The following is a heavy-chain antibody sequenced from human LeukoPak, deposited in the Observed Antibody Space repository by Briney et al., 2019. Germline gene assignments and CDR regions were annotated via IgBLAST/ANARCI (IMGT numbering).Heavy chain of an antibody. CDR3: ARVFYYYGSGSYYPNQTPTQSYYFDY. V-gene: IGHV4-31*03. Sequence: SETLSLTCTVSGGSISSGGYYWSWIRQHPGKGLEWIGYIYYSGSTYYNPSLKSRVTISVDTSKNQFSLKLSSVTAADTAVYYCARVFYYYGSGSYYPNQTPTQSYYFDYRGQGTLVTVSS. J-gene: IGHJ4*02. CDR2: IYYSGST. CDR1: GGSISSGGYY. D-gene: IGHD3-10*01.